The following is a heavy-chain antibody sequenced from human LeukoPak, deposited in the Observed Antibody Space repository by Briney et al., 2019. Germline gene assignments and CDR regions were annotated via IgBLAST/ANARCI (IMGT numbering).Heavy chain of an antibody. J-gene: IGHJ4*02. CDR3: AKASRAGDDTFDY. D-gene: IGHD3-10*01. CDR1: GFTFSSYG. Sequence: GRSLSLSCAASGFTFSSYGMHWVRQAPGKGLEWVAVISYDGSNKYYADSVKGRFTISRDNSKNTLYLQINSLRAEDTAVYYCAKASRAGDDTFDYWGQGTLVTVSS. V-gene: IGHV3-30*18. CDR2: ISYDGSNK.